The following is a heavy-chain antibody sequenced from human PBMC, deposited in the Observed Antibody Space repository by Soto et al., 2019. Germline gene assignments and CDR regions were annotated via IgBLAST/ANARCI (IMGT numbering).Heavy chain of an antibody. Sequence: PSETLSLSCTVSGGSISSYYWSWIRQPPGKGLEWIGYIYYSGSTYYNPSLKSRVTISVDTSKNQFSLKLSSVTAADTAVYYCTGLRYFDWLLSDYWGRGTLVTVSS. V-gene: IGHV4-59*04. CDR1: GGSISSYY. D-gene: IGHD3-9*01. CDR3: TGLRYFDWLLSDY. J-gene: IGHJ4*02. CDR2: IYYSGST.